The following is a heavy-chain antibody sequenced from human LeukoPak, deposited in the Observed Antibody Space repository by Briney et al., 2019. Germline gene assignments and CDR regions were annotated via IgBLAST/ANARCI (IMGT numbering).Heavy chain of an antibody. CDR1: GFTFSSYA. V-gene: IGHV3-23*01. CDR3: AKSSGYSYGSGYSFDY. Sequence: GGSLRLSCAASGFTFSSYAMSWFRQAPGKGLEWVSANSGSGGSTYYADSVKGRFTISRDNSKNTMYLQMNSLRAEDTAVYYCAKSSGYSYGSGYSFDYWGQGTLVTVSS. J-gene: IGHJ4*02. CDR2: NSGSGGST. D-gene: IGHD5-18*01.